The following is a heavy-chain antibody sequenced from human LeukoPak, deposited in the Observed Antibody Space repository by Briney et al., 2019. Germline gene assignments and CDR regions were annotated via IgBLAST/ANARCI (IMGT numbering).Heavy chain of an antibody. Sequence: ASVKVSCKASGYTFTAYYIHWVRQAPGQGLEWMGWINPNSGGTNYAQQFQGRVTMTRDTSISTAYMDLSSLRSDDTAVYYCAASSGSFDIWGQGTIVTVSS. V-gene: IGHV1-2*02. CDR1: GYTFTAYY. D-gene: IGHD6-19*01. J-gene: IGHJ3*02. CDR2: INPNSGGT. CDR3: AASSGSFDI.